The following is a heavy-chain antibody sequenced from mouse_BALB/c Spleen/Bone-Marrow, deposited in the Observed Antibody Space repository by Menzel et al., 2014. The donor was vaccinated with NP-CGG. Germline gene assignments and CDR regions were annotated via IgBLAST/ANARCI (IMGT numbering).Heavy chain of an antibody. Sequence: QVQLQQSGAELAKPGASVKMSCKASGYTFTSYWMHWVKQRPGQGLEWIGYINPSTGYTEYNQKFKDKATLTADKSSSTAYMQLSSLTSEDSAVYYCARGYYGSSLVYWGQETLVTVSA. CDR2: INPSTGYT. CDR1: GYTFTSYW. CDR3: ARGYYGSSLVY. D-gene: IGHD1-1*01. V-gene: IGHV1-7*01. J-gene: IGHJ3*01.